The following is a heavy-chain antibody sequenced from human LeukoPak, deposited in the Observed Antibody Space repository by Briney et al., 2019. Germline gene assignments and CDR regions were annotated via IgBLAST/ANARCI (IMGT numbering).Heavy chain of an antibody. J-gene: IGHJ5*02. Sequence: GGSLGLSCAASGFTFSSYAMSWVRQAPGKGLEWVSAISGSGGSTYYADSVKGRFTISRDNSKNTLYLQMNSLRAEDTAVYYCAKDYYGSGSYYNPWFDPWGQGTLVTVSS. CDR3: AKDYYGSGSYYNPWFDP. CDR2: ISGSGGST. V-gene: IGHV3-23*01. CDR1: GFTFSSYA. D-gene: IGHD3-10*01.